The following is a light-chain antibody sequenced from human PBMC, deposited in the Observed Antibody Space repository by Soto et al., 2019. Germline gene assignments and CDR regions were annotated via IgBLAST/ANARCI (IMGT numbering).Light chain of an antibody. CDR1: QSVRSY. CDR2: DAS. CDR3: QQRSSWPRT. J-gene: IGKJ1*01. Sequence: DILLTQSPATLSLSPGERATLSCRASQSVRSYLAWYQQKPGQAPRLLIHDASNRATGIPARFSGSGSGTDFTLTISSLEPEDFAVYYCQQRSSWPRTFGLGTKVEIK. V-gene: IGKV3-11*01.